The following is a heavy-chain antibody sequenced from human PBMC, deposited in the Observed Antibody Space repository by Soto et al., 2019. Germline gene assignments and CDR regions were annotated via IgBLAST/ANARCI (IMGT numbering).Heavy chain of an antibody. CDR2: IYHSGST. CDR3: ARHIVVVVAATRYYYGMGV. CDR1: GGSISSSNW. D-gene: IGHD2-15*01. J-gene: IGHJ6*02. V-gene: IGHV4-4*02. Sequence: QVQLQESGPGLVKPSGTLSLTCAVSGGSISSSNWWSWVRQPPGKGLEWIGEIYHSGSTNYNPSLKSRVTISVDKSKNQFSLKRSSVTAADTAVYYCARHIVVVVAATRYYYGMGVWGQGTTVTVSS.